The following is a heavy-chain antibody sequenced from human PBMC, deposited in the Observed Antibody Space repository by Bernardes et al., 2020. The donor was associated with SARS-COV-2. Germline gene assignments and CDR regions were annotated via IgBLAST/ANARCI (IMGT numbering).Heavy chain of an antibody. Sequence: GWSLRLSCAASGFTFSSYGMHWVRQAPGKGLEWVAVIWYDGSNKYYADSVKGRFTISRDNSKNTLYLQMNSLRAEDTAVYYCARVTIVGNYYYYGMDVWGKGTTVTVSS. D-gene: IGHD1-26*01. CDR3: ARVTIVGNYYYYGMDV. CDR1: GFTFSSYG. V-gene: IGHV3-33*01. J-gene: IGHJ6*04. CDR2: IWYDGSNK.